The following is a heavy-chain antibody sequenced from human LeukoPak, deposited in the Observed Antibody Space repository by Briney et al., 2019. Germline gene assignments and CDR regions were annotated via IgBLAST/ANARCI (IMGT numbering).Heavy chain of an antibody. CDR3: ASPSGEAVRGY. V-gene: IGHV3-21*01. CDR2: IGSSSSYI. J-gene: IGHJ4*02. D-gene: IGHD3-10*01. Sequence: GGSLRLSCAASGFTFSSYSMNWVRQAPGKGLERVSSIGSSSSYIYYADSVKGRFTISRDNAKNSLYLQMNSLRAEDTAVYYCASPSGEAVRGYWGQGTLVTVSS. CDR1: GFTFSSYS.